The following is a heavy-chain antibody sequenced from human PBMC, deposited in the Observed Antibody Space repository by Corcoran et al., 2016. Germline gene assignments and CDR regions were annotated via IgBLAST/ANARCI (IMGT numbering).Heavy chain of an antibody. V-gene: IGHV3-21*01. CDR1: GFTFSSYS. CDR3: ASTDYYDSSGYYYSDY. J-gene: IGHJ4*02. D-gene: IGHD3-22*01. CDR2: ISSSSSYI. Sequence: EVQLVESGGGLVKPGGSLRLSCAASGFTFSSYSMNWVRQAPGKGLEWVSSISSSSSYIYYADSVKGRFTISRDNAKNSLYLQMNSLRAEDTAVYYCASTDYYDSSGYYYSDYWGQGTLVTVSS.